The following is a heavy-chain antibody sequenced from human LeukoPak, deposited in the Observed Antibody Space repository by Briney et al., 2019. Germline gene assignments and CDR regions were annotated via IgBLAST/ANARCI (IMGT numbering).Heavy chain of an antibody. CDR2: IYTSGST. CDR3: ARRITMIVVVITYHAFDI. CDR1: GGSISSYY. D-gene: IGHD3-22*01. Sequence: PSETLSLTCTVSGGSISSYYWSWIRQPAGKGLEWIGRIYTSGSTNYNPSLKSRVTISVDKSKNQFSLKLSSVTAADTAVYYCARRITMIVVVITYHAFDIWGQGTMVTVSS. J-gene: IGHJ3*02. V-gene: IGHV4-4*07.